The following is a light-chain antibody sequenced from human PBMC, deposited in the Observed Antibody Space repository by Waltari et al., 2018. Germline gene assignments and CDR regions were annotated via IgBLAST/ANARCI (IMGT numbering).Light chain of an antibody. Sequence: QSVLTQPPSASGTPGQRVTLSCSGSPSNIGSNYVSWYQHLPGMAPKLLISRNNQRPSGVSDRFSASKSGTSASLAISGLRSDDEAEYYCAAWDDSLRGAGFGTGTKVSVL. CDR2: RNN. CDR3: AAWDDSLRGAG. J-gene: IGLJ1*01. V-gene: IGLV1-47*01. CDR1: PSNIGSNY.